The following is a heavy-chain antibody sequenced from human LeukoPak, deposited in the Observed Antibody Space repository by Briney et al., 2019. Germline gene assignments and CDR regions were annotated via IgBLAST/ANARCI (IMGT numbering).Heavy chain of an antibody. CDR3: ARDRTWIGSFDY. V-gene: IGHV3-74*01. D-gene: IGHD5-12*01. CDR2: INRDGSST. Sequence: PRGSLRLSCAASGFTFSSYWMHWVRQAPGKGLVWVSRINRDGSSTSYADSVKGRFAISRDNAKNTLYLQMNSLRAEDTAVYYCARDRTWIGSFDYWGQGTLVTVSS. CDR1: GFTFSSYW. J-gene: IGHJ4*02.